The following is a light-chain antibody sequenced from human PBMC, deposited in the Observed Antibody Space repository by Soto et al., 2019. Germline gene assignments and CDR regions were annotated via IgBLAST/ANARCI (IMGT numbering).Light chain of an antibody. CDR3: QQSYSTLFT. V-gene: IGKV1-39*01. Sequence: DIQMTQSPSSLSASVGDRVTITCRASQSISSYLNWYQQKPGKAPKLLIYAASSLQSGVPSRFSGSGSGTDFTFTISSLQPEDFVTYYCQQSYSTLFTFGPGTKVDIK. J-gene: IGKJ3*01. CDR2: AAS. CDR1: QSISSY.